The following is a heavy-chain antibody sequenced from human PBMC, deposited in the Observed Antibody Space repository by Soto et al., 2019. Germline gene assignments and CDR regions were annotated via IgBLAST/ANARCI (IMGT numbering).Heavy chain of an antibody. J-gene: IGHJ6*02. V-gene: IGHV3-23*01. CDR2: ISASGGDT. Sequence: QPGGSLRLSCAASGFTFSSYAMNWVRQAPGRGLEWVAGISASGGDTSYADSAKGRFTISRDNSKDTLYLQMISLRAEDTAVYYCAKSSSGAHYYGMDVWGQGTTVTVSS. CDR3: AKSSSGAHYYGMDV. CDR1: GFTFSSYA. D-gene: IGHD1-26*01.